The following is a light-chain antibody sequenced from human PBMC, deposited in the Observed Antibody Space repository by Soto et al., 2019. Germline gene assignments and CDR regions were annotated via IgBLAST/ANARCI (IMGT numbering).Light chain of an antibody. J-gene: IGLJ3*02. CDR3: FSYTTRSTLV. CDR2: EVS. CDR1: SSDVGGYNY. V-gene: IGLV2-14*01. Sequence: QSALTQPASVSGAPGQSITISCTGTSSDVGGYNYVSWYQQHPAKAPKLMIYEVSNRPSGVSHRFSGSKSGNTASLTISGLQADDEADYYCFSYTTRSTLVFGGGTKLTVL.